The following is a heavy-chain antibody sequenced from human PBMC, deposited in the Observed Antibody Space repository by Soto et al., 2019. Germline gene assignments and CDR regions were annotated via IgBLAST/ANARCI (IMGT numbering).Heavy chain of an antibody. J-gene: IGHJ1*01. CDR2: IREDGGDK. V-gene: IGHV3-7*01. Sequence: EVHLVESGGGLVQPGGSLRLSCAASGFTFSDYWMSWVRQVPGKGLEWLANIREDGGDKYFVDSVKGRFTISRDNAKNSLYLQMNSLRVKDTAVYYGATSAGAAGNDWGQGTLVTVSS. CDR3: ATSAGAAGND. D-gene: IGHD6-19*01. CDR1: GFTFSDYW.